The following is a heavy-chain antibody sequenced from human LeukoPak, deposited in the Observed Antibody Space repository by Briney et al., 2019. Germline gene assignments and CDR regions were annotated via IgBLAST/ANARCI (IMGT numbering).Heavy chain of an antibody. V-gene: IGHV5-51*01. J-gene: IGHJ5*02. Sequence: GESLKISCKGSGYSVTSYWIGWVRQMPGKRLEWMGIIYPGDSDTRYSPSFQGQVTISADKSISTAYLQWSSLKASDTDMYYCARLHSMAVFDPWGQGTLVTVSS. CDR3: ARLHSMAVFDP. CDR1: GYSVTSYW. D-gene: IGHD6-19*01. CDR2: IYPGDSDT.